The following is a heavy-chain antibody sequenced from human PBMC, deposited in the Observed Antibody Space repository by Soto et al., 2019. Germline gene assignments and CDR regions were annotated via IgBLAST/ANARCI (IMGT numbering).Heavy chain of an antibody. CDR3: ATLAMAGDTVYYVNGLDV. J-gene: IGHJ6*02. D-gene: IGHD3-3*02. CDR2: ISGSGATT. Sequence: EVQLLESGGGSVLPGGSLRLSCAASGVRFSSYALSWVRQAPGKGLEWLSVISGSGATTFSADSVKGRFTFSKDSSMNSFYLQMDSLKVDDTAVYYCATLAMAGDTVYYVNGLDVWGQGTTVTVSS. CDR1: GVRFSSYA. V-gene: IGHV3-23*01.